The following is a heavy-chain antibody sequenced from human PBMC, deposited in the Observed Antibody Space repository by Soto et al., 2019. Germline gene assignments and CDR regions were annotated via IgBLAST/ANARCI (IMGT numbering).Heavy chain of an antibody. CDR2: IVPRFASA. D-gene: IGHD2-21*01. V-gene: IGHV1-69*01. CDR3: ARDQVRTQLWPRLSWFDP. J-gene: IGHJ5*02. Sequence: QVHLVQSGAEVKKPGSSVKVSCKASGGPFNNYAFSWVRQAPGQGLEWMGGIVPRFASANYAQKFQGRVSITADESTTTTYMELRSLRSEDTAVYYCARDQVRTQLWPRLSWFDPWGQGTLVTVSS. CDR1: GGPFNNYA.